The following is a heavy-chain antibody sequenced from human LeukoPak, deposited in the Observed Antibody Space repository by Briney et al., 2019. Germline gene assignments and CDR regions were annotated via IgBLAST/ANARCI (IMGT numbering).Heavy chain of an antibody. Sequence: SETLSLTCAVYGGSFSGYYWSWIRQPPGKGLEWIGEINHSGSTNYNPSLKSRVTISVDSSKNQFSLKLSSVTAADTAVYYCARDVTIFGVDYYMDVWGKGTTVTVSS. V-gene: IGHV4-34*01. D-gene: IGHD3-3*01. CDR3: ARDVTIFGVDYYMDV. CDR1: GGSFSGYY. J-gene: IGHJ6*03. CDR2: INHSGST.